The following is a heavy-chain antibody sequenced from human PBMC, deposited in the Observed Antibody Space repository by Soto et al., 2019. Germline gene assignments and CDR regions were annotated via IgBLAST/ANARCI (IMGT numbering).Heavy chain of an antibody. CDR1: GGSISSSSYY. D-gene: IGHD6-6*01. V-gene: IGHV4-39*01. CDR3: ARQRSGRSKAALGYFDY. J-gene: IGHJ4*02. Sequence: SETLSLTCTVSGGSISSSSYYWGWIRQPPGKGLEWIGSIYYSGSTYYNPSLKSRVTISVDTSKNQFSLKLSSVTAADTAVYYCARQRSGRSKAALGYFDYWGQGTLVTVSS. CDR2: IYYSGST.